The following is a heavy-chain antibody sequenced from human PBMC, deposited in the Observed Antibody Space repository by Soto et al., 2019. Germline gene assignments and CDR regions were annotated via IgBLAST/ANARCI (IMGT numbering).Heavy chain of an antibody. Sequence: EVQLVESGGGLVQPGGSLRLSCAASGFTFSSDEMNWVRQAPGKGLEWVSYISSSGSTIYYADSVKGRFTISRDNAKNSLYLQMNSPRAEDTAVYYCARDNSCVDAFDFWGQGTMVTVSS. CDR3: ARDNSCVDAFDF. V-gene: IGHV3-48*03. CDR2: ISSSGSTI. CDR1: GFTFSSDE. D-gene: IGHD1-20*01. J-gene: IGHJ3*01.